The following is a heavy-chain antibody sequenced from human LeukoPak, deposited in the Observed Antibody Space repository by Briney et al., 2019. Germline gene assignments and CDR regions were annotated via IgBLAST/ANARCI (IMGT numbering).Heavy chain of an antibody. V-gene: IGHV3-23*01. CDR3: ATDGVGSRGYGDLDY. J-gene: IGHJ4*02. CDR2: IGGSDGRT. CDR1: GFTFGSYA. D-gene: IGHD3-22*01. Sequence: GGSLRLSCAASGFTFGSYALNWVRQAPGKGLEWVSAIGGSDGRTYYTDSVKGRFTISRDNSKNTLYLQMNSLRAEDTAVYYCATDGVGSRGYGDLDYWGQGTLVTVSS.